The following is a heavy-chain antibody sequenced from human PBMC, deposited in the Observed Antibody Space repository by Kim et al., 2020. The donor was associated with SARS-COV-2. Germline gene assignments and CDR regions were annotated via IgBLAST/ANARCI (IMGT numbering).Heavy chain of an antibody. Sequence: GGSLRLSCAASGFTFSTYAMSWVRQAPGKGLEWVSTVGGSGGNTYHADSAKGRFTIFRDNSKNTVDLQMNSLRAEDTDVYYCAKGRSENIAAAFNYWGQG. V-gene: IGHV3-23*01. CDR1: GFTFSTYA. CDR2: VGGSGGNT. J-gene: IGHJ4*02. CDR3: AKGRSENIAAAFNY. D-gene: IGHD6-13*01.